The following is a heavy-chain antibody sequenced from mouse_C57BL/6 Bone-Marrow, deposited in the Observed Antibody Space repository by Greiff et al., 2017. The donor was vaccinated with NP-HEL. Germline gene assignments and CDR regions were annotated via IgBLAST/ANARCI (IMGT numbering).Heavy chain of an antibody. V-gene: IGHV1-81*01. CDR3: AREGGWLLRRG. J-gene: IGHJ2*01. CDR1: GYTFTSYG. Sequence: QVQLQQSGAELARPGASVKLSCKASGYTFTSYGISWVKQRTGQGLEWIGEIYPRSGNTYYNEKFKGKATLTADKSSSTAYMELRSLTSEDAAVYFCAREGGWLLRRGWGQGTTLTVSS. D-gene: IGHD2-3*01. CDR2: IYPRSGNT.